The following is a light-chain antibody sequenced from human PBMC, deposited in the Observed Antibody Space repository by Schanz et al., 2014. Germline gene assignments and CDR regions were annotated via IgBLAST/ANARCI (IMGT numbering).Light chain of an antibody. CDR1: SSDVGGFNY. Sequence: QSALTQPRSVSGSPGQSVTISCTGTSSDVGGFNYVSWYQHHPGKPPKLIIYEVNKRPPGVPDRFSGSKSGNTASLTVSGLQAEDEGDYYCSSYATSSNSPYIFGTGTKLTVL. V-gene: IGLV2-11*01. J-gene: IGLJ1*01. CDR3: SSYATSSNSPYI. CDR2: EVN.